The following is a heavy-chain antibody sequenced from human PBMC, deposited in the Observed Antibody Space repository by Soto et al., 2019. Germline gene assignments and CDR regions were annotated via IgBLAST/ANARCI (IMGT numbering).Heavy chain of an antibody. CDR2: ISDTGGDT. J-gene: IGHJ4*02. Sequence: EVQLLESGGGLVQPGGSLRLSCAASGFSFSSYGMTWVRQARGKGLEWVSSISDTGGDTYYADSVKGRFIISRDNSKNTLYMQMNGLRGDDTAVYYCAKRLPYSSSFPCLDYWGQGILVTVSS. CDR1: GFSFSSYG. D-gene: IGHD6-6*01. V-gene: IGHV3-23*01. CDR3: AKRLPYSSSFPCLDY.